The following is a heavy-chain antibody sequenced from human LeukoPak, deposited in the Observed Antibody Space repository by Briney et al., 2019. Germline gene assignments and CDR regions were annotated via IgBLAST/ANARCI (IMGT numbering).Heavy chain of an antibody. V-gene: IGHV3-30-3*01. Sequence: GGSLRLSCEASGFTFSSYAMHWVRQAPGKGLEWVAVISYDGSNKYYADSVKGRFTISRDNSKNTLYLQMNSLRAEDTAVYYCARDGYSGYDDYFDYWGQGTLVTVSS. CDR1: GFTFSSYA. CDR3: ARDGYSGYDDYFDY. J-gene: IGHJ4*02. D-gene: IGHD5-12*01. CDR2: ISYDGSNK.